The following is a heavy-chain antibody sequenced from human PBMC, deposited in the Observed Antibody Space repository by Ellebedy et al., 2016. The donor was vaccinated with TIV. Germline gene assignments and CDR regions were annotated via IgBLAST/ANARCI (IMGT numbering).Heavy chain of an antibody. Sequence: GESLKISCAASRFPFSAYSMNWVRQAPGEGLEWVSYITSDTRTISYADSVKGRFTISRDNAKNSLFLQMNSLRAEDTAVYYCARDWTWAFDYWGKGTLVTVSS. CDR3: ARDWTWAFDY. J-gene: IGHJ4*02. CDR1: RFPFSAYS. CDR2: ITSDTRTI. D-gene: IGHD3/OR15-3a*01. V-gene: IGHV3-48*04.